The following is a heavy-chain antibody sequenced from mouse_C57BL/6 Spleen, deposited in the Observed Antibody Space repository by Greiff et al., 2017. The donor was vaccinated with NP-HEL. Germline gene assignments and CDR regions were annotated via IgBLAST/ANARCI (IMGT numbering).Heavy chain of an antibody. CDR3: ARPPVYYYGSSPHAMDY. D-gene: IGHD1-1*01. J-gene: IGHJ4*01. Sequence: QVQLQQSGAELVKPGASVKLSCKASGYTFTSYWMHWVKQRPGRGLEWIGRIDPNSGGTKYNEKFKSKATLTVDKPSSTAYMQLSSLTSEDSAVYDCARPPVYYYGSSPHAMDYWGQGTSVTVSS. CDR2: IDPNSGGT. V-gene: IGHV1-72*01. CDR1: GYTFTSYW.